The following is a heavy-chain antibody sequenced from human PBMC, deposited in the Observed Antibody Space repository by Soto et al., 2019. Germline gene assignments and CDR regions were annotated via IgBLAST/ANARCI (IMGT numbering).Heavy chain of an antibody. CDR2: ISGSGGST. Sequence: HPGGSLRLSCAASGFPFSSFAMSWVRQAPGKGLEWVSAISGSGGSTYYVDSVKGRFTISRDNSKDTLYLQMNSLRAEDTAVYYCAKSQYFDWLYDDYWGQGTLVTVSS. V-gene: IGHV3-23*01. CDR3: AKSQYFDWLYDDY. J-gene: IGHJ4*02. D-gene: IGHD3-9*01. CDR1: GFPFSSFA.